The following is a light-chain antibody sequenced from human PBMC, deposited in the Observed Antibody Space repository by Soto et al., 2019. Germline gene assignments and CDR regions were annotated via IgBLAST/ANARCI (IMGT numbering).Light chain of an antibody. J-gene: IGLJ1*01. CDR2: EVT. CDR3: SSYAGSDTPSV. V-gene: IGLV2-8*01. CDR1: IGDVGGYAY. Sequence: QSLLAQPPSASGSPRQSVTISCTRTIGDVGGYAYVSWYQQHPGKAPKLMIYEVTKRPSGFPHRFSGSEAGNTASLTVSGLQAEDEADYYCSSYAGSDTPSVFGPGPKVTVL.